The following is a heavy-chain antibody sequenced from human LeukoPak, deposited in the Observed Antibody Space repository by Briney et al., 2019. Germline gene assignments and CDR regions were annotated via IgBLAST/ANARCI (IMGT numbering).Heavy chain of an antibody. V-gene: IGHV3-30-3*01. CDR1: GFTFSSYA. Sequence: GGSLRLSCAASGFTFSSYAMHWVRQAPGKGLEWVAVISYDGSNKYYADSVKGRFTISRDNSKNTLYLQMNSLRAEDTAVYYCARGIVDLHLFDYWGQGTLVTVSS. D-gene: IGHD3-22*01. CDR3: ARGIVDLHLFDY. CDR2: ISYDGSNK. J-gene: IGHJ4*02.